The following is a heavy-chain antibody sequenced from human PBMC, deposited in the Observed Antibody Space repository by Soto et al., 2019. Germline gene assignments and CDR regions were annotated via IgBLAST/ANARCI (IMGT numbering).Heavy chain of an antibody. CDR3: ARAIKPEGDNWNYVFSYYYGMDV. J-gene: IGHJ6*02. Sequence: PSETLSLTCTVSGGSISSGGYYWSWIRQHPGKGLEWIGYIYYSGSTYYNPSLKSRVTISVDTSKNQFSLKLSSVTAADTAVYYCARAIKPEGDNWNYVFSYYYGMDVWGQGTTVTVS. CDR2: IYYSGST. CDR1: GGSISSGGYY. V-gene: IGHV4-31*03. D-gene: IGHD1-7*01.